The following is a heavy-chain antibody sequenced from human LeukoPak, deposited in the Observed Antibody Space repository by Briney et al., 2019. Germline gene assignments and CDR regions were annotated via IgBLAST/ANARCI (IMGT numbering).Heavy chain of an antibody. D-gene: IGHD2-2*01. V-gene: IGHV1-18*01. CDR3: ALVRYCSSTSCYDGTFDY. CDR1: GYTFTSYG. J-gene: IGHJ4*02. Sequence: ASVKVSCKASGYTFTSYGISWVRQAPGQGLEWMGWISAYNGNTNYAQKLQGRVTMTTDTSTSTAYTELRSLRSDDTAVYYCALVRYCSSTSCYDGTFDYWGQGTLVTVS. CDR2: ISAYNGNT.